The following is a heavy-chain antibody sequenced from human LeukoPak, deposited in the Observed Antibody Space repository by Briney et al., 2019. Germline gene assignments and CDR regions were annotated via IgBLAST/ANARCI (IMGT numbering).Heavy chain of an antibody. CDR3: ARHPGIAGNWFDP. Sequence: PSETPSLTCTVSGGSISSYYWSWIRQPPGKGLEWIWYIYTSGSTNYNPSLKSRVTISVDTSKSQCSLKLSAVTAADTAVYYCARHPGIAGNWFDPWGQGTLVTVSS. V-gene: IGHV4-4*09. J-gene: IGHJ5*02. D-gene: IGHD6-13*01. CDR1: GGSISSYY. CDR2: IYTSGST.